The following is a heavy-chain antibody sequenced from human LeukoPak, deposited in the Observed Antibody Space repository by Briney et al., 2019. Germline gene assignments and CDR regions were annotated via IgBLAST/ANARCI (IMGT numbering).Heavy chain of an antibody. Sequence: SETLSLTCTVSGYSISSGYYWGWIRQPPGKGLEWIGSIYHSGSTYYNPSLKSRVTISVDTYKNQFSLKLSSVTAADTAVYYCASHSQRGYSYGPIDYWGQGTLVTVSS. V-gene: IGHV4-38-2*02. CDR3: ASHSQRGYSYGPIDY. D-gene: IGHD5-18*01. CDR2: IYHSGST. CDR1: GYSISSGYY. J-gene: IGHJ4*02.